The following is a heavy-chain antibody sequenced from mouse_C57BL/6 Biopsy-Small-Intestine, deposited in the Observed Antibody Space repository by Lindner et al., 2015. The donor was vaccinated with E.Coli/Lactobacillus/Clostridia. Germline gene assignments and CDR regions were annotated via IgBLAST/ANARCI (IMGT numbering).Heavy chain of an antibody. V-gene: IGHV1-15*01. CDR1: GYTFTDYE. CDR2: TDPETGGT. CDR3: TTERDLGVYYGH. J-gene: IGHJ2*01. Sequence: VQLHESGADLVRPGASVTLSCKASGYTFTDYEMHWVKQTPVHGLEWIGSTDPETGGTAYNQKFKDKAILTADKSSSTAYMELRSLTSEDSAVYYCTTERDLGVYYGHWGQGTTLTVSS.